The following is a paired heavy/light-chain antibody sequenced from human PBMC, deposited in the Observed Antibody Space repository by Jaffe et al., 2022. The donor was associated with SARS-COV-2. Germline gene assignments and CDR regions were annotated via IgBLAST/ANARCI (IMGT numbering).Light chain of an antibody. CDR2: KAS. CDR3: QQYDIYPWT. J-gene: IGKJ1*01. V-gene: IGKV1-5*03. CDR1: QNVNMW. Sequence: DIQMTQSPSTLSASVGDRVTITCRASQNVNMWLAWYQQMPGIAPRLLISKASSLESGVPSRFSGSGSETEFTLTINSLQPDDFATYYCQQYDIYPWTFGQGTKVEI.
Heavy chain of an antibody. D-gene: IGHD2-21*02. CDR1: GYEFVSYG. J-gene: IGHJ4*02. CDR3: ARGHSYFAY. V-gene: IGHV1-18*01. Sequence: QVLLVQSGTEVKQPGASVQVSCKASGYEFVSYGISWVRQAPGQGLEWMGWVSPYNDDTNFAQKFHGRLTMTTDTSTSTVYMNLRSLRSDDTAVYYCARGHSYFAYWGQGTLVTVSS. CDR2: VSPYNDDT.